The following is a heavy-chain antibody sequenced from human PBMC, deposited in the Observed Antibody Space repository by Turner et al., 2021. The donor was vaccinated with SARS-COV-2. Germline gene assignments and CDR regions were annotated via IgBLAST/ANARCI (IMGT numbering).Heavy chain of an antibody. V-gene: IGHV1-2*02. D-gene: IGHD3-22*01. CDR1: GYTFTGYY. CDR2: INPNSGCT. CDR3: ARGGLYYYDSSAYYGDAFDI. J-gene: IGHJ3*02. Sequence: QVQLVQSGAEVKKPGASVKVSCKASGYTFTGYYMHWVRQAPGKGLEWMGWINPNSGCTNYAQKFQGRGTMTRDTSISTAYMELSRLRSDDTAVYYCARGGLYYYDSSAYYGDAFDIWGQGTMVTVSS.